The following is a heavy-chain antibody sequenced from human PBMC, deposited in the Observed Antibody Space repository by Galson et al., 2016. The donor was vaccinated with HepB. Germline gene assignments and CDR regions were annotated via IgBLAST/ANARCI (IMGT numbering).Heavy chain of an antibody. V-gene: IGHV3-48*02. CDR2: ISSSSADI. D-gene: IGHD3-16*01. J-gene: IGHJ4*02. CDR3: ARTSYSYDTSDYSEAIYFDY. CDR1: GFTFSTYT. Sequence: SLRLSCAASGFTFSTYTMNWVRQAPGKGLEWVAKISSSSADIFYADSVKGRFTISRNNAKNSLYLQMKSLRDEDTAVCFCARTSYSYDTSDYSEAIYFDYWGQGTLVSVSS.